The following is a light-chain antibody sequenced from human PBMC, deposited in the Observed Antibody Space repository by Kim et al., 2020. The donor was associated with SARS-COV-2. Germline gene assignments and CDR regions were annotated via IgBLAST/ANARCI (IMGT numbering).Light chain of an antibody. CDR3: MQALQVRT. CDR1: QCLVYSDGNTF. CDR2: KVS. V-gene: IGKV2-30*01. J-gene: IGKJ1*01. Sequence: QPASISCRSSQCLVYSDGNTFLTWFHQRPGQSPRRLVYKVSRRDSGVPDRFSGSGSGTDFTLKISRVEAEDVRMYYCMQALQVRTFGQGSKVDFK.